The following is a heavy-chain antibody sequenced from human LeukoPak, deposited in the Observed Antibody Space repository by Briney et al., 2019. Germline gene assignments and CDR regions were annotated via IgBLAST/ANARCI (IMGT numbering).Heavy chain of an antibody. CDR1: GGSISSYY. D-gene: IGHD2-2*01. CDR3: ASSRVVPAAIAIDY. V-gene: IGHV4-4*07. J-gene: IGHJ4*02. CDR2: IYTSGST. Sequence: PSETLSLTCTVSGGSISSYYWSWIRQPAGKGLEWIGRIYTSGSTNYNPSLKSRVTMSVDTSKNQFSLKLSSVTAADTAVYYCASSRVVPAAIAIDYWGQGTLVTVSS.